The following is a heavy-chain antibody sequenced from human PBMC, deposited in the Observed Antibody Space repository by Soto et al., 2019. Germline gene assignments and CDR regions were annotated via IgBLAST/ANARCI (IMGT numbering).Heavy chain of an antibody. CDR3: AKGPHPLRFFDY. CDR1: GFTFSSYA. J-gene: IGHJ4*02. Sequence: GSLRLSCAASGFTFSSYAMSWVRQAPGKGLEWVSAISGSGGSTYYADSVKGRFTISRDNSKNTLYLQMNSLRAEDTAVYYCAKGPHPLRFFDYWGQGTLVTVSS. CDR2: ISGSGGST. V-gene: IGHV3-23*01. D-gene: IGHD3-3*01.